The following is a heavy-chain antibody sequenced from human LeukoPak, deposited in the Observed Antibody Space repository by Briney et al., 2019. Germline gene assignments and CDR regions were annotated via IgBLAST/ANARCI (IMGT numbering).Heavy chain of an antibody. CDR2: IIPIFGTA. Sequence: SVKVSCKASGGTFSSYAISWVRQAPGQGLEWMGGIIPIFGTANYAQKFQGRVTITADKSTSTAYMELSSLRSEDTAVYYCARTYSSGWRFDYWGQGTLVTVSS. J-gene: IGHJ4*02. V-gene: IGHV1-69*06. CDR1: GGTFSSYA. CDR3: ARTYSSGWRFDY. D-gene: IGHD6-19*01.